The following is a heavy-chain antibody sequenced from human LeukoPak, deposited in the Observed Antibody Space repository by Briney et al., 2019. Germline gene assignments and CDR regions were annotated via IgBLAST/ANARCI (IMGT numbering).Heavy chain of an antibody. CDR2: IYHTGHT. J-gene: IGHJ4*02. CDR3: TRHPFMSPFDY. V-gene: IGHV4-59*08. D-gene: IGHD3-10*02. CDR1: GGSVSGYY. Sequence: SETLSLPCPVSGGSVSGYYWSWIRQPPGGGLEWIGYIYHTGHTHYNASLKGRVTMSMDTSQSQISLRMSSMTAADTAVYYCTRHPFMSPFDYWGQGTLVTVSS.